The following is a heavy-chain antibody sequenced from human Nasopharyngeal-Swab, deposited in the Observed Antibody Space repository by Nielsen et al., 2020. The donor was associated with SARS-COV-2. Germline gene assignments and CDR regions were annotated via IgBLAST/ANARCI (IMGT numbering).Heavy chain of an antibody. J-gene: IGHJ4*02. CDR3: ARRYGDYEGSFEY. V-gene: IGHV3-48*02. CDR1: GVTFSSYS. Sequence: GSLRLSCAASGVTFSSYSMNWVRQAPGKGLEWVSYISTSSSTIYYADSVKGRFTISRDNARNSLYLQMNSLRDEDTAVYYGARRYGDYEGSFEYWGQGTMVTVSS. D-gene: IGHD4-17*01. CDR2: ISTSSSTI.